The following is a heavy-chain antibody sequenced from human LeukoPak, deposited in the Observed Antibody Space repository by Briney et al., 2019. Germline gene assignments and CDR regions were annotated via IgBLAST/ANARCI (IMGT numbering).Heavy chain of an antibody. CDR1: RGSPSGYY. V-gene: IGHV4-34*01. J-gene: IGHJ4*02. D-gene: IGHD2-15*01. CDR3: ASGRMVIY. Sequence: SETLSLTRAVYRGSPSGYYWSSIRQPPGKGLERVGEINHRESTTYKPPPQSRATISVDTSKNQISLKLSSVTAADTAVYYGASGRMVIYWGQGTLVTVSS. CDR2: INHREST.